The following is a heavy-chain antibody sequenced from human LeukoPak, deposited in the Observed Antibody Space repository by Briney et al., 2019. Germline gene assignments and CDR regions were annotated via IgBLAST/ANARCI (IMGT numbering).Heavy chain of an antibody. CDR2: ISSSSSYI. Sequence: GGSLRLSCAASGFTFSSYSMNWVRQAPGKGLEWVSSISSSSSYIHYADSVKGRFTISRDNAKNSLYLQMNSLRAEDTAVYYCASSGARYCSSTSCYTAKVRNYYYYYGMDVWGQGTTVTVSS. V-gene: IGHV3-21*01. CDR1: GFTFSSYS. CDR3: ASSGARYCSSTSCYTAKVRNYYYYYGMDV. J-gene: IGHJ6*02. D-gene: IGHD2-2*02.